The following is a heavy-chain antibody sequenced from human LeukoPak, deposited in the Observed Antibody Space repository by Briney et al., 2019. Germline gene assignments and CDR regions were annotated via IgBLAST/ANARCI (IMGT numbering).Heavy chain of an antibody. J-gene: IGHJ4*02. CDR3: ARERTATCMDY. Sequence: SETLSLTCTVSGGSISSGSYYWTWIRQPAGKGLEWIGRIYTSGSTNHNPSLKSRGTISLDTSKNQFSLKLFSVTAADTAVYFCARERTATCMDYWGQGTLVTVSS. CDR1: GGSISSGSYY. D-gene: IGHD2-8*01. CDR2: IYTSGST. V-gene: IGHV4-61*02.